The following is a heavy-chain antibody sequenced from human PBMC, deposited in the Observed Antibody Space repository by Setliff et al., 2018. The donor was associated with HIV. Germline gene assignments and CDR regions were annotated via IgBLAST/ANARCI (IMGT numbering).Heavy chain of an antibody. Sequence: ASVKVSCKASGYTFTTYYIHWLRQVPGQGLEWMGWINPNSGDTKHAQKFQGRVSMTRDTSTTTAHMELSRLRPDDTATYYCARVNWAVGLAVDYWGQGTLVTVSS. J-gene: IGHJ4*02. CDR2: INPNSGDT. CDR1: GYTFTTYY. V-gene: IGHV1-2*02. D-gene: IGHD3-3*02. CDR3: ARVNWAVGLAVDY.